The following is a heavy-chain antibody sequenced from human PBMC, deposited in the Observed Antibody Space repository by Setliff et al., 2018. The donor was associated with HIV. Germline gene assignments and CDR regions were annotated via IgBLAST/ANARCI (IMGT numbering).Heavy chain of an antibody. CDR2: IYTSGNT. Sequence: PSETLSLTCTVSGGSINNYYWNWIRQTPGKGLEWIGNIYTSGNTNYNPSLKSRVTMSIDTSKNQFSLKLSSVTAADTAVYYCARHDFWSGYHNWFDPWGQGTLVTVSS. CDR3: ARHDFWSGYHNWFDP. J-gene: IGHJ5*02. D-gene: IGHD3-3*01. CDR1: GGSINNYY. V-gene: IGHV4-4*09.